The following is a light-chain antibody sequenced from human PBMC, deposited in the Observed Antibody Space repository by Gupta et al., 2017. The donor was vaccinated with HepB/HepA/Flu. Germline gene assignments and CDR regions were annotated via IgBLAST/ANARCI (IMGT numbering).Light chain of an antibody. CDR3: GTWDNSLRSVL. V-gene: IGLV1-51*01. CDR1: NSNIGNNY. J-gene: IGLJ2*01. CDR2: DNN. Sequence: QSVLTQPPSLSAAPGQRVTISCSGNNSNIGNNYVSWYQELPGTAPKLLIYDNNKRPSGIPDRFSASKSGTSATLGITGLQTGDEADYYCGTWDNSLRSVLFGGGTKLTVL.